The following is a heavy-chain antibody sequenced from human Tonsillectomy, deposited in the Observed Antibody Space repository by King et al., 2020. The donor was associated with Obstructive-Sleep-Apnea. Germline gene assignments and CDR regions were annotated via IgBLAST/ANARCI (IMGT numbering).Heavy chain of an antibody. V-gene: IGHV3-66*01. J-gene: IGHJ4*02. D-gene: IGHD2-15*01. CDR1: GFTVSSNY. CDR2: IYSGGST. Sequence: QLVQSGGGLVQPGGSLRLSCAASGFTVSSNYMSWVRQAPGKGLEWVSVIYSGGSTYYADSVKGRFTISRDNSKNTLYLQMNSLRAEDTAVYYCARGSLGYCSGGSCAPGWWGQGTLVTVSS. CDR3: ARGSLGYCSGGSCAPGW.